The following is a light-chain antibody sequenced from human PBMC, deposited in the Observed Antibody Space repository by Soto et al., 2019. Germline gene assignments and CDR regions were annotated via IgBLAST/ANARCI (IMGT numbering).Light chain of an antibody. J-gene: IGKJ1*01. Sequence: EIPMTQSPSSIFASVGDRVTSICRSSQPISSWLAWYQQVPGQAPYLLIYPSSTLQSGVPSRFSGSGSGTDFTLTINSLQPEDFATYYCQQGYNFPRAFGQGTRVEI. CDR1: QPISSW. V-gene: IGKV1-12*01. CDR3: QQGYNFPRA. CDR2: PSS.